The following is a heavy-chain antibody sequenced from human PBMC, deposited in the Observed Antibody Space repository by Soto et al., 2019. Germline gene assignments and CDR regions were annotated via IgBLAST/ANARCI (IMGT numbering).Heavy chain of an antibody. CDR2: IHFSGET. D-gene: IGHD2-21*01. CDR3: ARDQGGDLDY. J-gene: IGHJ4*02. Sequence: WTWIRQHPGKALEWMGHIHFSGETNYNPSLMGRLTMSIDTSTNQFSLNLAGVTAADTAMYYCARDQGGDLDYWGQGTLVTVSS. V-gene: IGHV4-31*02.